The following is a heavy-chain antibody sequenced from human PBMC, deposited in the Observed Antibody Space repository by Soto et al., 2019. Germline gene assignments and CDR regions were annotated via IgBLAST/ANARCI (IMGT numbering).Heavy chain of an antibody. CDR3: AKLYSSGWYVFDY. CDR2: ISGSGGST. V-gene: IGHV3-23*01. D-gene: IGHD6-19*01. CDR1: VFTCSSYA. J-gene: IGHJ4*02. Sequence: QPRWSLRLSCAASVFTCSSYAMSWFRQAPGKGLEWVSAISGSGGSTYYADSVKGRFTISRDNSKNTLYLQMNSLRAEDTAVYYCAKLYSSGWYVFDYWGQGTLVTVSS.